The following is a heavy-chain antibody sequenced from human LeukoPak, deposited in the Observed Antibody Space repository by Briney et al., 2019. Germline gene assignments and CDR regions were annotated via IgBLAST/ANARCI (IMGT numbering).Heavy chain of an antibody. J-gene: IGHJ4*02. Sequence: SETLSLTCAAYGGSFSGYYWSWIRQPPGKGLEWIGEINHSGSTNYNPSLKSRVTISVDTSKNQFSLKLSSVTAADTAVYYCASGGTIFGVVSHYFDYWGQGTLVTVSS. CDR3: ASGGTIFGVVSHYFDY. CDR1: GGSFSGYY. V-gene: IGHV4-34*01. CDR2: INHSGST. D-gene: IGHD3-3*01.